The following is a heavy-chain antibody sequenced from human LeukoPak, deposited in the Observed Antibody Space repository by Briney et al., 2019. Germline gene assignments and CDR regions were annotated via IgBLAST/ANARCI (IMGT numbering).Heavy chain of an antibody. J-gene: IGHJ4*02. CDR1: GFTFRTYG. D-gene: IGHD2-21*02. Sequence: GGSLRLSCAASGFTFRTYGMHWVRQAPGKGLEWVAVIWYDGSNKYYADSVKGRFTISRDNSKNTLYLQMNSLRAEDTAVYYCAREGRCGGDCYYDYWGQGTLVTVSS. V-gene: IGHV3-33*01. CDR2: IWYDGSNK. CDR3: AREGRCGGDCYYDY.